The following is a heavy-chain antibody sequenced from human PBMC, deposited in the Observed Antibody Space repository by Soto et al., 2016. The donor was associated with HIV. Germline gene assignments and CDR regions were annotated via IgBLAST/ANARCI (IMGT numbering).Heavy chain of an antibody. J-gene: IGHJ4*02. V-gene: IGHV3-11*04. CDR2: ISSSGYTI. D-gene: IGHD3-22*01. CDR3: ASPSQYYYDSSGYSPLGY. Sequence: QVQLVESGGGLVKPGGSLRLSCAASGFTFSDYYMTWMRQTPGKGLEWVSYISSSGYTINYVDSVKGRFTISRDNAKNSLYLQMNSLRAEDTAVYYCASPSQYYYDSSGYSPLGYWGQGTLVTVSS. CDR1: GFTFSDYY.